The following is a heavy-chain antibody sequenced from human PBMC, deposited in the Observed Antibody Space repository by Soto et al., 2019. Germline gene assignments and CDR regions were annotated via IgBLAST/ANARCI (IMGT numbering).Heavy chain of an antibody. V-gene: IGHV3-30*18. D-gene: IGHD2-15*01. CDR1: GFTFSNYG. Sequence: QVHLVESGGGAVQSGGSLRLSCAASGFTFSNYGMYWVRQAPGKGLEWVAVISYDGSHKDYVDSVKGRFTISRDNSKNTLYLQMNSLRPDDTAVYYCAQDRGSCTGGSCFYSIYYWGQGTLVTVSS. CDR2: ISYDGSHK. J-gene: IGHJ4*02. CDR3: AQDRGSCTGGSCFYSIYY.